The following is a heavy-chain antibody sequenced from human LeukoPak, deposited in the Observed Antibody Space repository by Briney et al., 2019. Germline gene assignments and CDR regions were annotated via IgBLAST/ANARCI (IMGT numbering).Heavy chain of an antibody. D-gene: IGHD2-2*01. CDR3: AKDICSSTGCHEFGY. CDR1: GGTFSSYA. Sequence: ASVKVSCKASGGTFSSYAISWVRQAPGQGLEWMGGIIPIFGTANYAQKFQGRVTITADESTSTAYMELSSLRAEDTALYYCAKDICSSTGCHEFGYWGQGTLVTVSS. CDR2: IIPIFGTA. J-gene: IGHJ4*02. V-gene: IGHV1-69*13.